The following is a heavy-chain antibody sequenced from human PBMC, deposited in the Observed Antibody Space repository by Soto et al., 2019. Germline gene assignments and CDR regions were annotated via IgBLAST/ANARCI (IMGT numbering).Heavy chain of an antibody. D-gene: IGHD6-13*01. V-gene: IGHV3-9*01. CDR2: ISWDSGSI. CDR3: AKYKHGSSSWYDY. CDR1: GFTFDDDA. Sequence: EVQLVESGGGLVQPGRSLRLSCAASGFTFDDDAMHWVRQAPEKGLEWVSGISWDSGSIGYADSVKGRFTISRDNAKNSLYLQMNSLRAEDTAVYYCAKYKHGSSSWYDYWGQGTLVTVSS. J-gene: IGHJ4*02.